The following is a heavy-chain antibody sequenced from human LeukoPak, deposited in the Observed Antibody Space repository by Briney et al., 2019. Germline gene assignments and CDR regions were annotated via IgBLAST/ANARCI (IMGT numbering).Heavy chain of an antibody. J-gene: IGHJ4*02. V-gene: IGHV3-7*03. D-gene: IGHD3-9*01. CDR3: ARDLTNLDILTGYYSYYFDY. Sequence: GGSLRLSCAASGFTFSSYWMGWVRQAPGKGREWVANIKQDGSEKYYVDSVKGRFTISRDNAKNSLYLQMNSLRAEDTAVYYCARDLTNLDILTGYYSYYFDYWGQGTLVTVSS. CDR1: GFTFSSYW. CDR2: IKQDGSEK.